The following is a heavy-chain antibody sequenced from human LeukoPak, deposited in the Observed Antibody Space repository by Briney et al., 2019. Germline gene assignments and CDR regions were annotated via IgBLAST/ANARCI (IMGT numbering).Heavy chain of an antibody. Sequence: SETLSLTCAVYGGSCIGYYWSWVRQPPGKGMEWIGEMNHSGSTNYNPSLKSRVTISVDTSKNQFSLKLSSVTAADTAVYYCARGSCSGYYYLNDAFDIWGQGTMVTVSS. CDR3: ARGSCSGYYYLNDAFDI. CDR2: MNHSGST. CDR1: GGSCIGYY. V-gene: IGHV4-34*01. D-gene: IGHD3-22*01. J-gene: IGHJ3*02.